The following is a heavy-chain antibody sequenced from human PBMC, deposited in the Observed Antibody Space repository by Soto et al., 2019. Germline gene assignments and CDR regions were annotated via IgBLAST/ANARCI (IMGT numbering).Heavy chain of an antibody. CDR1: GFTFSSYA. D-gene: IGHD3-22*01. V-gene: IGHV3-23*03. Sequence: EVQLLESGGGLVEPGGSLRLSCAASGFTFSSYAMSWVRQAPGKGLEWVSVIYSGGSTYYADSVKGRFTISRDNSKNTLYFQMNSLRAEDTAVYYCARARGYYDTSGYSGYYFDYWGQGTLVTVSS. CDR3: ARARGYYDTSGYSGYYFDY. CDR2: IYSGGST. J-gene: IGHJ4*02.